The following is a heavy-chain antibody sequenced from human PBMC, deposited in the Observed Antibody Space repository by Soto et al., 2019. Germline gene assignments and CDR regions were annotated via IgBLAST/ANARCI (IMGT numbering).Heavy chain of an antibody. V-gene: IGHV3-23*01. CDR3: AKVLNDSGDYSDFDC. J-gene: IGHJ4*02. CDR1: RFTFSNYA. D-gene: IGHD4-17*01. Sequence: GGSLRLSCAASRFTFSNYALSWVRQAPGKGLEWVSTISDSGVSTYYADSVKGRFTISRDNSKNTLFLQLNSLRAEDTALYYCAKVLNDSGDYSDFDCWGQGTLVTVSS. CDR2: ISDSGVST.